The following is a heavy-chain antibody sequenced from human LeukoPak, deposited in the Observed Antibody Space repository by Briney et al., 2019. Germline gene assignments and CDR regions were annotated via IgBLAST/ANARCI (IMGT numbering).Heavy chain of an antibody. D-gene: IGHD3-10*01. J-gene: IGHJ3*01. CDR1: GYPFNNYD. Sequence: ASVKVSCKASGYPFNNYDINWVRQATGQGLEWMGWMNPHSGMTGYAQNFQGRVTMTRDTSISTAYMELSSLRSEDTAVYYCARDLETYGSGIAFDFWGQGTMVTVSS. V-gene: IGHV1-8*01. CDR2: MNPHSGMT. CDR3: ARDLETYGSGIAFDF.